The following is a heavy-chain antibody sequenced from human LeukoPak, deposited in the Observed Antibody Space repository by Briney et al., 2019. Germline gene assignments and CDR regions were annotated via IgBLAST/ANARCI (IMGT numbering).Heavy chain of an antibody. Sequence: PGGSLRLSCAASGFTFSSYSMNWVRQAPGKGLEWVSSISSSSSYIYYADSVKGRFTISRDNAKNSLYLQMNSLRAEDTAVYYCAREVSSTPNGDWFDPWGREPWSPSPQ. CDR3: AREVSSTPNGDWFDP. D-gene: IGHD6-13*01. CDR1: GFTFSSYS. CDR2: ISSSSSYI. V-gene: IGHV3-21*01. J-gene: IGHJ5*02.